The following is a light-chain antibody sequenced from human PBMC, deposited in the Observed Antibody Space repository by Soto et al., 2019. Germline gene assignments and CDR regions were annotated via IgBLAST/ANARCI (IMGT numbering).Light chain of an antibody. CDR1: SSDVGGYNY. Sequence: QSALTQPASMSGAPGQSITISCTGTSSDVGGYNYVSWYQQHPGKAPKLMMYEVNNRPSGVSNRFSGSKSGNTASLTISGLQAEDEADYYCSSYTSRKTGVFGGGTKLNVL. V-gene: IGLV2-14*01. CDR2: EVN. CDR3: SSYTSRKTGV. J-gene: IGLJ3*02.